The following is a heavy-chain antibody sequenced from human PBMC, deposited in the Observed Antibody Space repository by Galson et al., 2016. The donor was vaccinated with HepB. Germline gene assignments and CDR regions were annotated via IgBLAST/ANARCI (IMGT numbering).Heavy chain of an antibody. Sequence: PALVKPTQTLTLTCTFSGFSLSTSGMCVSWIRQPPGKALEWLALIDSDEDKYSSTSLKTRLTISKDTSKNQVVLTMTNMDPVDTATYYCARMKNYYYGMDVWGQGTTVTVSS. CDR3: ARMKNYYYGMDV. V-gene: IGHV2-70*01. CDR1: GFSLSTSGMC. J-gene: IGHJ6*02. CDR2: IDSDEDK.